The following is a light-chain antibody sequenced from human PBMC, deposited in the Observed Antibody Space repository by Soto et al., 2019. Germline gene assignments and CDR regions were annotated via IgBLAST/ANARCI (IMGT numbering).Light chain of an antibody. Sequence: EMVMTQSPATLSVSPGDRATLSCRASQSVSTNLAWYQQKPGQAPRLLIYGASTRATGIPARFSGSGSGTEFTLTISSLQSEDFAVYYCHQYNNWPYTFGQGNKLEI. V-gene: IGKV3-15*01. CDR3: HQYNNWPYT. CDR2: GAS. CDR1: QSVSTN. J-gene: IGKJ2*01.